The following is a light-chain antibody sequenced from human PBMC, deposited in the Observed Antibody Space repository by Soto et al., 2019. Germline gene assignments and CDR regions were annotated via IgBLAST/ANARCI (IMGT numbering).Light chain of an antibody. V-gene: IGKV3-20*01. CDR2: GAS. Sequence: EIGLTQSPGTLSLSPGERATLSCRASQSVSSSYLAWYQQKPGQAPRLLIYGASSRATGIPDRFSGSGSGTHFTLTISRLEPEDFAVYYCQQYGSSPPITFGQGTRLHIK. J-gene: IGKJ5*01. CDR1: QSVSSSY. CDR3: QQYGSSPPIT.